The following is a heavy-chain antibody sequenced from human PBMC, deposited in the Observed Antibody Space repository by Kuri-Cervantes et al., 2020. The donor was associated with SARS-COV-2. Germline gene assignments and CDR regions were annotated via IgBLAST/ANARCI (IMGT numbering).Heavy chain of an antibody. CDR3: ARGDIGNWGIDY. J-gene: IGHJ4*02. D-gene: IGHD3-16*01. CDR2: ISYDGSNK. Sequence: LSLTCAASGFTFSSYAMHWVRQAPGKGLEWVAVISYDGSNKYYADSVKGRFTISRDNSKNTLYLQMNSLRAEDTAVYYCARGDIGNWGIDYWGQGTLVTVSS. V-gene: IGHV3-30*04. CDR1: GFTFSSYA.